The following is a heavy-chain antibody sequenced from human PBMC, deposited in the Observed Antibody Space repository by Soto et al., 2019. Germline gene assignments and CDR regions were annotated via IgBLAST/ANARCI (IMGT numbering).Heavy chain of an antibody. V-gene: IGHV3-48*01. Sequence: PGGSLRLSCAASGFTFSSYSMNWVRQAPGKGLEWVSCISSSSSTIYYADSVKGRFTISRDNAKNSLYLQMNSLRAEDTAVYYCARAIAVAGFGTYYFDYWGQGTLVTVSS. D-gene: IGHD6-19*01. CDR1: GFTFSSYS. CDR2: ISSSSSTI. CDR3: ARAIAVAGFGTYYFDY. J-gene: IGHJ4*02.